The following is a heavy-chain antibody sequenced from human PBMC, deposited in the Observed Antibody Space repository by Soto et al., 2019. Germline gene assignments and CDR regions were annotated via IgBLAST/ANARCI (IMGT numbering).Heavy chain of an antibody. CDR1: GGTFSSYA. CDR3: ARGAGYCSSTGCPLVPYYYGMDV. V-gene: IGHV1-69*01. J-gene: IGHJ6*02. CDR2: IIPIFGTA. D-gene: IGHD2-2*01. Sequence: QVQLVQSGAEVKKPGSSVKVSCTASGGTFSSYAISWVRQAPGQGLEWMGGIIPIFGTANYAQKFQGRVTITADESTSEAYMEMSSRRSEDTAVYYCARGAGYCSSTGCPLVPYYYGMDVWGQGATVTVSS.